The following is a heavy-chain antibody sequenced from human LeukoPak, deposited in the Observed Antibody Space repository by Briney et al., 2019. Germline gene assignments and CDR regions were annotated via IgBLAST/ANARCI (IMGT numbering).Heavy chain of an antibody. V-gene: IGHV4-38-2*02. CDR1: GYSISSGYY. CDR3: ARLTLQYGDYEEFYYGMDV. CDR2: IYHSGST. Sequence: SETLSLTCTVSGYSISSGYYWGWIRQPPGKGLEWIGSIYHSGSTYYNPSLKSRVTISVDTSKNQFSLKLSSVTAADTAVYYCARLTLQYGDYEEFYYGMDVWGQGTTVTVSS. J-gene: IGHJ6*02. D-gene: IGHD4-17*01.